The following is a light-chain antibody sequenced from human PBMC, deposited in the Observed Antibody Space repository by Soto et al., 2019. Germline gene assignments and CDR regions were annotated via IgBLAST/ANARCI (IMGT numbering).Light chain of an antibody. Sequence: ETVMTQSPATLSVSPGERATLSCRSSQGINTNLAWYQQKPGQAPRLLIYRASTRATGIPARFSGRGSGTDFTLTISSFQFEDFAMYYCQQYFDWPEYTFGQGTKVDIK. J-gene: IGKJ2*01. CDR3: QQYFDWPEYT. V-gene: IGKV3-15*01. CDR2: RAS. CDR1: QGINTN.